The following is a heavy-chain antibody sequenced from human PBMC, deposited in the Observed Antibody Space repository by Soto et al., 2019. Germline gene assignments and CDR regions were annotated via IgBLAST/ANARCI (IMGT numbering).Heavy chain of an antibody. J-gene: IGHJ4*02. V-gene: IGHV2-5*02. Sequence: SGPTLVNPTQTLTLTCTFSGFSLSPSGVGLGWIRQPPGEALEWLALIYWDDDKRYSPSLKSRLTITKDTSKNQVVLTMTDMDPVDTATYFCAHRRNVELGPLRLFDYWGQGTQVTVSS. CDR1: GFSLSPSGVG. D-gene: IGHD6-25*01. CDR2: IYWDDDK. CDR3: AHRRNVELGPLRLFDY.